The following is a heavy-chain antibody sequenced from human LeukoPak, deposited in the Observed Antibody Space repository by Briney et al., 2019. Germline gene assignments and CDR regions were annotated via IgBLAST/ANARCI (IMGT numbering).Heavy chain of an antibody. CDR1: GFTFSSYV. V-gene: IGHV3-33*06. CDR3: AKTRTPATVTMRGDAFDV. J-gene: IGHJ3*01. D-gene: IGHD4-17*01. Sequence: GRSLRLSCAASGFTFSSYVMHWVRQAPGKGLEWVAVIWYDGRNKHYGDSVKGRFTISRDNSKNTLFLQMNSLRAEDTAVYYCAKTRTPATVTMRGDAFDVWGQGTMVTVSS. CDR2: IWYDGRNK.